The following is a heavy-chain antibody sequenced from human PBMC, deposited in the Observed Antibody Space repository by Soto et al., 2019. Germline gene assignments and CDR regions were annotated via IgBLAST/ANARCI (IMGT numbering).Heavy chain of an antibody. Sequence: SETLSLTCAVSGGSISSSNWWSWVRQPPGKGLEWIGEIYHSGSTNYNPSLKSRVTISVDKSKNQFSLKLSSVTAADTAVYYFARVSSSWGLVSYFDYWGQGTLVTVSS. D-gene: IGHD6-13*01. CDR2: IYHSGST. J-gene: IGHJ4*02. V-gene: IGHV4-4*02. CDR1: GGSISSSNW. CDR3: ARVSSSWGLVSYFDY.